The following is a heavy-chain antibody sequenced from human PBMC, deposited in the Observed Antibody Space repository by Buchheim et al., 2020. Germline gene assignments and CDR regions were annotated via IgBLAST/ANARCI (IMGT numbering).Heavy chain of an antibody. V-gene: IGHV3-48*04. Sequence: EVQVVESGGGLVQPGGSLRLSCAASGFTFSKYNMDWVRQAPGKGLEWASYISGRSRVIYYADSVKGRFTISRDNAKNSLYLQMNSLRAEDTAVYYCARDGEIGYGMDVWGQGTT. J-gene: IGHJ6*02. CDR2: ISGRSRVI. CDR1: GFTFSKYN. CDR3: ARDGEIGYGMDV. D-gene: IGHD3-10*01.